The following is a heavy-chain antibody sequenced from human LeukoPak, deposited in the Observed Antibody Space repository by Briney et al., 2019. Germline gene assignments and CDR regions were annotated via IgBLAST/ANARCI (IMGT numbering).Heavy chain of an antibody. CDR3: ARDTYDYCSGGSCYGGYGMDV. CDR1: GGSISSSSYY. V-gene: IGHV4-39*07. D-gene: IGHD2-15*01. J-gene: IGHJ6*02. Sequence: TSETLSLTCTVSGGSISSSSYYWGWIRQPPGKGLEWIGSIYYSGSTYYNPSLKSRVTISVDTSKNQFSLKLSSVTAADTAVYYCARDTYDYCSGGSCYGGYGMDVWAKGPRSPSP. CDR2: IYYSGST.